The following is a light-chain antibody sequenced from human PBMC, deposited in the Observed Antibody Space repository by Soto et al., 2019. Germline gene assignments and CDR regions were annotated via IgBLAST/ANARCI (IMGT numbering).Light chain of an antibody. CDR2: EVS. CDR1: NSNIGSNT. J-gene: IGLJ1*01. V-gene: IGLV1-44*01. Sequence: QSVLTQPPSASGTPGQRVTISCSGSNSNIGSNTVNWYQQHPGKAPTLIISEVSNRPSGVSNRFSGSKSGNAASLTISGLQAEDEADYFCFSFTTDWTHVFGTGTKVTVL. CDR3: FSFTTDWTHV.